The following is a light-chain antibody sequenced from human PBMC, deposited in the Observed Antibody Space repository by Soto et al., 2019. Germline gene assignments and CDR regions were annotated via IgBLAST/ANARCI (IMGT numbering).Light chain of an antibody. V-gene: IGKV1-5*03. CDR3: QQYKSPPIT. J-gene: IGKJ5*01. Sequence: DIQMTQSPSTLFTSLGDRVTITCRASENIETFLAWYQQKPGKTPKALIQRASSLQNGVPLRFSGSGSGTEFTLTICSLQPDDFATYYCQQYKSPPITFAQGTRLEIK. CDR2: RAS. CDR1: ENIETF.